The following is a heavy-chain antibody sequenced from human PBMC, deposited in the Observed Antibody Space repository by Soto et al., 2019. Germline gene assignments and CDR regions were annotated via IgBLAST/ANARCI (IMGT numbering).Heavy chain of an antibody. J-gene: IGHJ5*02. CDR3: ARLVACTLSWFDP. Sequence: GGSLRLSCAASGFTFSSYSMNWVRQAPGSGPEWVSYISSSSNSIYYADSVKGRFTISRDNAKNSLHLQMNSLRAEDTAVYYCARLVACTLSWFDPWGQGTLVTVSS. CDR1: GFTFSSYS. V-gene: IGHV3-48*01. D-gene: IGHD2-15*01. CDR2: ISSSSNSI.